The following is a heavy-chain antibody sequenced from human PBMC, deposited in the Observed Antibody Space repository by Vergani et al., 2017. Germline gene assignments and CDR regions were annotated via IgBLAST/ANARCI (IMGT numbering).Heavy chain of an antibody. CDR2: ISWNSGSI. CDR1: GFTFDDYA. J-gene: IGHJ3*02. V-gene: IGHV3-9*01. Sequence: EVQLVESGGGLVQPGRSLRLSCAASGFTFDDYAMHWVRQAPGKGLEWVSGISWNSGSIGYADSVKGRFTISRDNAKNSLYLQMNSLRAEDTALYYCAKDTGLRDGYNLVGPALDIWGQGTMVTVSS. D-gene: IGHD5-24*01. CDR3: AKDTGLRDGYNLVGPALDI.